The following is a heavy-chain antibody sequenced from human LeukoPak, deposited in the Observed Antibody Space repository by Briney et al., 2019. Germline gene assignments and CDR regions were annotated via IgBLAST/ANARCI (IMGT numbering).Heavy chain of an antibody. D-gene: IGHD3-16*02. V-gene: IGHV3-30*03. CDR1: GFTFSSYG. Sequence: GGSLRLSCAASGFTFSSYGMHWVRQAPGKGLEWVAVISYDGSNKYYADSVKGRFTISRDNSKNTLYLQMNSLRAEDTAVYYCARDSDYLGELSFESVYYFDYWGQGTLVTVSS. CDR2: ISYDGSNK. J-gene: IGHJ4*02. CDR3: ARDSDYLGELSFESVYYFDY.